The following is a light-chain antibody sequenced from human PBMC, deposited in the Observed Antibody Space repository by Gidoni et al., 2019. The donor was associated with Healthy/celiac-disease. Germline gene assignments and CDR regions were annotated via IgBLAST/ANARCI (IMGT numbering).Light chain of an antibody. CDR2: GAS. Sequence: DIVMTQSPATLSVSPGERATLSCRASQSVSRNLAWYKQKPGQAPRLLIYGASTRATGIPARVSGSGSGTECTLTISSLQSEDFAVYYCQQYNNWPPLTFGGGTKVEIK. CDR3: QQYNNWPPLT. CDR1: QSVSRN. V-gene: IGKV3-15*01. J-gene: IGKJ4*01.